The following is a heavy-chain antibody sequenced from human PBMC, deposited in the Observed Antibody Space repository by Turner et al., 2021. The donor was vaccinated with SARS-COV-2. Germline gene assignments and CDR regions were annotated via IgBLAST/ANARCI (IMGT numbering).Heavy chain of an antibody. CDR1: GCTGSSNY. Sequence: EVQLVESGGGLVQPGVSLRLSCAASGCTGSSNYMSWVRQAPGKGLWWVSIIDSGGRTYYADSGKGRFTISRDNSKNTRYLQMNSLRAEDTAVYYCASEQDSSGFVGMDVWGQGTTVTVSS. D-gene: IGHD3-22*01. CDR2: IDSGGRT. V-gene: IGHV3-66*01. CDR3: ASEQDSSGFVGMDV. J-gene: IGHJ6*02.